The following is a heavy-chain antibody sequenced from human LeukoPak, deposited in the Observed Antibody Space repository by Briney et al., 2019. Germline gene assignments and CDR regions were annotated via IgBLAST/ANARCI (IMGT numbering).Heavy chain of an antibody. CDR3: ARGGRWDKFDS. V-gene: IGHV4-59*11. CDR2: IYHTGST. D-gene: IGHD1-26*01. J-gene: IGHJ5*01. Sequence: PSETLSLTCTVSGASISSHYWSWILQPPGKGLEWIGYIYHTGSTDYSPSLKGRLTISQDTSKNQISLSLTSVTTAGTAMYYCARGGRWDKFDSWGQGILVSVSS. CDR1: GASISSHY.